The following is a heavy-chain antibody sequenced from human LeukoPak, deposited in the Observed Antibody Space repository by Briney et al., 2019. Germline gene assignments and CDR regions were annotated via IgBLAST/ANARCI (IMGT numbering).Heavy chain of an antibody. CDR3: ARTESYSGYYLFDY. V-gene: IGHV3-64*02. J-gene: IGHJ4*02. CDR2: INWNGGST. D-gene: IGHD3-22*01. Sequence: GGSLRLSCAASGFTFSSYSMNWVRQAPGKGLEWVSGINWNGGSTGYADSVKGRFTISRDNSKNTLYLQMGSLRAEDMAVYYCARTESYSGYYLFDYWGQGTLVTVSS. CDR1: GFTFSSYS.